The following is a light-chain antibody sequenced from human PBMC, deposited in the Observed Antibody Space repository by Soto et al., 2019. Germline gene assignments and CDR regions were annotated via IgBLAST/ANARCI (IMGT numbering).Light chain of an antibody. CDR3: RQFNSYTIT. CDR1: QGVQNR. Sequence: AIPLTQSPSSLSASVGDTVTITCRASQGVQNRLTWYQQKPGKPPKLLISNVSNLENGVPSRFSGSGSGTDFTLTINSRQPGDFATYYCRQFNSYTITFGQGTRLEIK. J-gene: IGKJ5*01. CDR2: NVS. V-gene: IGKV1-13*02.